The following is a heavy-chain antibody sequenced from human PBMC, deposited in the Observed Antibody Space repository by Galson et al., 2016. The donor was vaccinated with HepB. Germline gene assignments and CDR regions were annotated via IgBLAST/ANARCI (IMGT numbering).Heavy chain of an antibody. J-gene: IGHJ3*02. D-gene: IGHD3-16*01. CDR2: IKQDGSEK. Sequence: SLRLSCAASGFTFNSHWMSWVRQAPGMGLEWVAYIKQDGSEKYYVDSVKGRFTIYRDNAKNSPYLQMNSLRAEYTDVYYCAREGNGGFDIWGQGTMVTVSS. CDR1: GFTFNSHW. CDR3: AREGNGGFDI. V-gene: IGHV3-7*01.